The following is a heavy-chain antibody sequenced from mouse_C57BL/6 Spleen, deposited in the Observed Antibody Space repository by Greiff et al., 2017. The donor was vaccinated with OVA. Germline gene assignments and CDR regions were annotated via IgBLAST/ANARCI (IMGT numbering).Heavy chain of an antibody. CDR3: ARAGYYYGSSYVFDY. J-gene: IGHJ2*01. CDR2: INPNNGGT. D-gene: IGHD1-1*01. Sequence: VQLKQSGPELVKPGASVKMSCKASGYTFTDYNMHWVKQSHGKSLEWIGYINPNNGGTSYNQKFKGKATLTVNKSSSTAYMELRSLTSEDSAVYYCARAGYYYGSSYVFDYWGQGTTLTVSS. V-gene: IGHV1-22*01. CDR1: GYTFTDYN.